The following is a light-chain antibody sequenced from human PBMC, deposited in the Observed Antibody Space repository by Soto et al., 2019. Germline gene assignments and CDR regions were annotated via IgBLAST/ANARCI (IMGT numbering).Light chain of an antibody. CDR3: QQYHYWPRL. J-gene: IGKJ1*01. V-gene: IGKV3-15*01. Sequence: DIVMTQSPLSLPVTPGEPASISCRSSQSVINSYLAWYQPKPGKAPRXXLYGASPREPGVPDMFSGSGSGTDCTRTISSLQSEDFGLYYCQQYHYWPRLFGQGTQVDIK. CDR2: GAS. CDR1: QSVINSY.